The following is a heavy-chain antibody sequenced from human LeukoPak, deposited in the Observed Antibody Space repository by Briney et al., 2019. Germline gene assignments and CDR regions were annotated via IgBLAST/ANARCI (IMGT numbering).Heavy chain of an antibody. CDR1: GYSISNGYY. V-gene: IGHV4-38-2*02. J-gene: IGHJ4*02. D-gene: IGHD5-12*01. CDR3: ARVDIVATIHFDY. Sequence: SETLSLTCNVSGYSISNGYYWGWIRQPPGRGLEWIGIIYHSGSNHYNPSLKSRVSISVDTSKNQFSLILTSVTAADTAVYYCARVDIVATIHFDYWGQGTLVTVSS. CDR2: IYHSGSN.